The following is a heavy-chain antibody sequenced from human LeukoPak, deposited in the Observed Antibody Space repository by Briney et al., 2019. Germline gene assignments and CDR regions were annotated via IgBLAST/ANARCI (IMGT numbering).Heavy chain of an antibody. V-gene: IGHV1-69*04. CDR1: GGTFSSYA. Sequence: ASVKVSCKASGGTFSSYAISWVRQAPGQGLEWMGRIIPILGIANYAQKFQGRVTITADKSTSTAYMELSSLRSEDTAVYYCARDSNPGIAAAGGPNANWFDPWGQGTLVTVSS. CDR3: ARDSNPGIAAAGGPNANWFDP. J-gene: IGHJ5*02. D-gene: IGHD6-13*01. CDR2: IIPILGIA.